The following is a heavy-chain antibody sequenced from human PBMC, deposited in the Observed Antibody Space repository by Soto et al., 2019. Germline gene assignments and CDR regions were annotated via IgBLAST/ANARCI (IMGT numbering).Heavy chain of an antibody. V-gene: IGHV3-53*01. CDR3: ARAYGPGSYFCDH. Sequence: GGSLRLSCEVSGLTVRSNYMNWVRQAPGKGLEWVSVIYSDGRTSYADSVKGRFTISRDTSKNTLYLEMNNLRAEDMAVYYCARAYGPGSYFCDHWGQGTLVTVSS. J-gene: IGHJ5*02. CDR1: GLTVRSNY. CDR2: IYSDGRT. D-gene: IGHD3-10*01.